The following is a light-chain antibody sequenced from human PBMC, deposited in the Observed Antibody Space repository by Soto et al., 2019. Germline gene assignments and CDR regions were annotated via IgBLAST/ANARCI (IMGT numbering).Light chain of an antibody. CDR3: QSYDSSLSGVV. Sequence: QSVLTQPPSVSGAPGQRVTISCTGSSSNIGAGYDVHWYQQLPGTAPKLLIFGNTNRPSDVPDRFSGSRSGTSASLAITGLQADDEADYYCQSYDSSLSGVVFGGGTKLT. V-gene: IGLV1-40*01. CDR2: GNT. CDR1: SSNIGAGYD. J-gene: IGLJ2*01.